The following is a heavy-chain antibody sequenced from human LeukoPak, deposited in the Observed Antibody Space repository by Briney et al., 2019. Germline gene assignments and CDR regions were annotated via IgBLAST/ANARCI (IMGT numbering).Heavy chain of an antibody. CDR3: ARINFRDYRGYTWFKP. D-gene: IGHD3-10*01. Sequence: GGSLRLSCKGSGVTFGDYAVTWFRQAPGKRLEWVGFVRTKTHGGAPETAASVKGRFNVSRDDSEGIAYLQMTSLTTEDTAMYYCARINFRDYRGYTWFKPWGQGTLVTVSS. V-gene: IGHV3-49*03. CDR1: GVTFGDYA. CDR2: VRTKTHGGAP. J-gene: IGHJ5*02.